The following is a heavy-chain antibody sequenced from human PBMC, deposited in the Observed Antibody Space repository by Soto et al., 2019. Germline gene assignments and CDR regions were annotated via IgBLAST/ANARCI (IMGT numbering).Heavy chain of an antibody. J-gene: IGHJ4*02. D-gene: IGHD5-12*01. CDR3: AREWGMGVATIGGRFDY. CDR1: GYTFTSYG. Sequence: QVQLVQSGAEVKKPGASVKVSCKASGYTFTSYGISWVRQAPGQGREWMGWISAYNGNTNYAQKLQGRVTMTTDTSTSTAYMELRSLRSDDTAVYYCAREWGMGVATIGGRFDYWGQGTLVTVSS. V-gene: IGHV1-18*01. CDR2: ISAYNGNT.